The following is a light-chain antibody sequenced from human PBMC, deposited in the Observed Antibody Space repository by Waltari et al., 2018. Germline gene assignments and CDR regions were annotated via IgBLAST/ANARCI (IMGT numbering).Light chain of an antibody. Sequence: EIVMTQSPATLSVSPGERATLSCRASQGISSDLDWYQQKPGQAPRLLIFGASTRATGVPARFSGSGSGTEFTLTISSLQSEDFGVYYCQQSKIWPAFGQGTKVEIK. V-gene: IGKV3-15*01. CDR1: QGISSD. CDR3: QQSKIWPA. J-gene: IGKJ1*01. CDR2: GAS.